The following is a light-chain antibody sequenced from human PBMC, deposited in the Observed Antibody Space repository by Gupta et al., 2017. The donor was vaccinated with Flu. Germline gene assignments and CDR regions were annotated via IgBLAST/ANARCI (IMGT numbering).Light chain of an antibody. V-gene: IGKV1-5*03. CDR2: MAS. CDR1: RSIRDW. CDR3: QQYATYVPT. Sequence: PPTLTASVGERVTITCRSSRSIRDWLAWYQQKPGKAPNRLIYMASTLESGVPSRLCGSGYGREVTLTSSSLQPDDFATYYCQQYATYVPTFGHGTKLEI. J-gene: IGKJ2*01.